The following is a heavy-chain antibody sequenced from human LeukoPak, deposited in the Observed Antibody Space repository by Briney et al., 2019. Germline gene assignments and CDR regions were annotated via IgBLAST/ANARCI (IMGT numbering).Heavy chain of an antibody. Sequence: SETLSLTCAVYGGSFNGYFWTWIRQPPGQGLEWSGEINYSGRTNYNPSLKSRVPISSDTSKNQFSLELTSVTAADTAVYYCARSPRVLAASTYDYWGRGTPVTVSS. CDR3: ARSPRVLAASTYDY. D-gene: IGHD6-13*01. J-gene: IGHJ4*02. CDR2: INYSGRT. V-gene: IGHV4-34*01. CDR1: GGSFNGYF.